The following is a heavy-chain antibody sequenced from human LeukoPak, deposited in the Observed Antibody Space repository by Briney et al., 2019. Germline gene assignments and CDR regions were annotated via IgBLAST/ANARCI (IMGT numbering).Heavy chain of an antibody. D-gene: IGHD6-19*01. V-gene: IGHV4-31*11. CDR2: IYYSGST. CDR1: GGSFSGYY. CDR3: ARDYGARIAVAGNYYYGMDV. Sequence: SETLSLTCAVYGGSFSGYYWSWIRQHPGKGLEWIGYIYYSGSTYYNPSLKSRVTISVDTSKNQFSLKLSSVTAADTAVYCCARDYGARIAVAGNYYYGMDVWGQGTTVTVSS. J-gene: IGHJ6*02.